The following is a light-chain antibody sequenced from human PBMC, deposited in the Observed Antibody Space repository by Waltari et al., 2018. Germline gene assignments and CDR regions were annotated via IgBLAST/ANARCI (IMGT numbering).Light chain of an antibody. Sequence: QSALTQPASVSGSPGQSITISCTGTSSAVGGYNYVSWYQQHPGTAPKLMIYDVSNRHSGVLNRFSGSKSGNTASLTISGLQAEDEADYYCSSYPSSSTLWVFGGGTKLTVL. V-gene: IGLV2-14*01. CDR1: SSAVGGYNY. J-gene: IGLJ3*02. CDR2: DVS. CDR3: SSYPSSSTLWV.